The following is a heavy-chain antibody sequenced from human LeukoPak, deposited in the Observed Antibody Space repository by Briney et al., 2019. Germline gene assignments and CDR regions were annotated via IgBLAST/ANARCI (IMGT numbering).Heavy chain of an antibody. CDR2: IYYSGST. Sequence: SETLSLTCTVSGGSISSGGYSWSWIRQHPGKGLEWIGYIYYSGSTYYNPSLKSRVTISVDTSKNQFSLKLSSVTAADTAVYYCARSDDSSGYYRFGYFDYWGQGTLVTVSS. J-gene: IGHJ4*02. V-gene: IGHV4-31*03. CDR1: GGSISSGGYS. D-gene: IGHD3-22*01. CDR3: ARSDDSSGYYRFGYFDY.